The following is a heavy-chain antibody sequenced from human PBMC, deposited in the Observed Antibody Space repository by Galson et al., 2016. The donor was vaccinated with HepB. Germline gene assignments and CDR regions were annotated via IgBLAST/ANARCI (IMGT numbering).Heavy chain of an antibody. CDR3: ARDRWCGPDCFYFDF. D-gene: IGHD2-21*02. CDR2: IRNDGTEK. Sequence: SLRLSCAASGFTFSDYWMTWFRQAPGKGLEWMGNIRNDGTEKNYVDSVRGRFSTSRDNAENTLYLQMNNLRADDTATYFCARDRWCGPDCFYFDFWGQGTLVTFSS. J-gene: IGHJ4*02. V-gene: IGHV3-7*01. CDR1: GFTFSDYW.